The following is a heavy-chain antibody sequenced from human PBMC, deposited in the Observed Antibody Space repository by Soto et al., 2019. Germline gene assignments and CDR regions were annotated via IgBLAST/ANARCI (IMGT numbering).Heavy chain of an antibody. D-gene: IGHD3-22*01. V-gene: IGHV3-23*01. Sequence: GGSLRLSCAASGFTCSSYAMSWVRQAPGKGLEWVSAISGSGGSTYYADSVKGRFTISRDNSKNTLYLQMNSLRAEDTAVYYCAKDEAFMIGFNNAFDIWGQGTMVPVTS. CDR2: ISGSGGST. J-gene: IGHJ3*02. CDR1: GFTCSSYA. CDR3: AKDEAFMIGFNNAFDI.